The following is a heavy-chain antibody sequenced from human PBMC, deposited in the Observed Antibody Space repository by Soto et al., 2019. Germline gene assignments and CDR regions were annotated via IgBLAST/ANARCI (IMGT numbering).Heavy chain of an antibody. D-gene: IGHD6-19*01. CDR3: ARLPLSSIAMAGTHLDI. CDR1: GFTFDDYA. V-gene: IGHV3-9*01. CDR2: ISWNSGSI. J-gene: IGHJ3*02. Sequence: EGELVESWGGLVQPGRSLRLSCAASGFTFDDYAMHWVRQAPGKGLECVSGISWNSGSIGYADSVKGRFTISRDNATNYLYQQMNSLRAEATAFSYCARLPLSSIAMAGTHLDIWGQGTMLTVSS.